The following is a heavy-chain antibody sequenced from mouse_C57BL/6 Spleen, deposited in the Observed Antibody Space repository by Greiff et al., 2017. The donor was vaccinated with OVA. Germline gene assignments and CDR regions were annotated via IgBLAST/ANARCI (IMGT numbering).Heavy chain of an antibody. Sequence: QVQLKESGAELAKPGASVKLSCKASGYTFTSYWMHWVKQRPGQGLEWIGYINPSSGYTKYNQKFKDKATLTADKSSSTAYMQLSSLTYEDSAVYYCARYTTVVAPAMDYWGQGTSVTVSS. V-gene: IGHV1-7*01. J-gene: IGHJ4*01. CDR1: GYTFTSYW. D-gene: IGHD1-1*01. CDR3: ARYTTVVAPAMDY. CDR2: INPSSGYT.